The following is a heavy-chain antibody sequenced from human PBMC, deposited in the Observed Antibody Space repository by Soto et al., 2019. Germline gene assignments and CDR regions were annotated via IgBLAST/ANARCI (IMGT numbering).Heavy chain of an antibody. Sequence: EVQLVESGGGLVQPGRSLRLSCAASGFTSDDYAMQWVWQVPGKGLEWVSGIGWNSGRIGYADSVKGRFTTSRDNAKSSLYLQMNSLRAEDTALYYCIKDTRPGGLAYWGQGTLVTVSP. V-gene: IGHV3-9*02. CDR1: GFTSDDYA. CDR3: IKDTRPGGLAY. D-gene: IGHD3-16*01. CDR2: IGWNSGRI. J-gene: IGHJ4*02.